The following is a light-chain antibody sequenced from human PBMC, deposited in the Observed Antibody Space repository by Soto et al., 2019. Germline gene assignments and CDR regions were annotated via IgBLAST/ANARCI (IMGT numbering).Light chain of an antibody. CDR2: ENN. V-gene: IGLV1-51*02. CDR1: SSNIGNNY. J-gene: IGLJ2*01. Sequence: QSVLTQPPSVSAAPGQKVTISCYGSSSNIGNNYVSWYQQLPGTAPKLLIYENNKRPSGIPDRFSGSKSGTSATLGITGLQTGDEADYYCGTWDINLSRGVVFGGGTKLTVL. CDR3: GTWDINLSRGVV.